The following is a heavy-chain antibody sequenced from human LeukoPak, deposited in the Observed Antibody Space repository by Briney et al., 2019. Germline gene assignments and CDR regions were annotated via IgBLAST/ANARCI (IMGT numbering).Heavy chain of an antibody. CDR1: GFTFINYN. CDR2: VSSSSAYI. D-gene: IGHD3-10*02. J-gene: IGHJ6*04. V-gene: IGHV3-21*01. Sequence: GGSLRLSCAASGFTFINYNMNWVRQAPGKGLEWVSSVSSSSAYIYYADSVKGRFTISRDNAKNSLYLQMNSLRAEDTAVYYCAELGITMIGGVWGKGTTVTISP. CDR3: AELGITMIGGV.